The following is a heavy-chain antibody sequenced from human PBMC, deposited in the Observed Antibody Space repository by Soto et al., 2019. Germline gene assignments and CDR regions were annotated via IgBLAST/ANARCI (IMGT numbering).Heavy chain of an antibody. J-gene: IGHJ4*02. Sequence: QVQLVESGGGLVKPGGSLRLSCAASGFTFSDYYMSWIRQAPGKGLEWVSYISSSGTTTYYADSVKGRFTISRDNAKNALYLQMNRLRDEDTAVYYCARDPLHYGSGFDFWGQGTLVTVSS. CDR2: ISSSGTTT. CDR3: ARDPLHYGSGFDF. V-gene: IGHV3-11*01. D-gene: IGHD3-10*01. CDR1: GFTFSDYY.